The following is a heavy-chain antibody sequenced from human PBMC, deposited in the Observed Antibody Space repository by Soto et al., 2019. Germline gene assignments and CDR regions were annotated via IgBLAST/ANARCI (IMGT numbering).Heavy chain of an antibody. Sequence: QVQLVQSGAEMKKPGASVKVSCKASGYTFTSYDINWVRQATGQGLEWVGWMNPDSGNTGYAQNFQGRVTMTTNTSMSTAYMELSSLRSEDTAVYYCARRWFGDAWGQGTLVTVSS. CDR1: GYTFTSYD. CDR2: MNPDSGNT. V-gene: IGHV1-8*01. D-gene: IGHD3-10*01. CDR3: ARRWFGDA. J-gene: IGHJ5*02.